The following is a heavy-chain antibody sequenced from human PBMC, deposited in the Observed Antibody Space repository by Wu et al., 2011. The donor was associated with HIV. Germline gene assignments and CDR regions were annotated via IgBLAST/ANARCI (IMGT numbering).Heavy chain of an antibody. CDR1: GGTFSSHT. CDR3: ARDSGDYYDSNAFDI. Sequence: QVQLVQSGAAVKKPGSSVKVSCKASGGTFSSHTITWVRQAPGQGLEWMGRIIPIFDTPTYARQFQGRVTLTADKSTGTAYLELSSLTSEDTAVYYCARDSGDYYDSNAFDIWGQGTMVTVSS. D-gene: IGHD3-22*01. CDR2: IIPIFDTP. J-gene: IGHJ3*02. V-gene: IGHV1-69*08.